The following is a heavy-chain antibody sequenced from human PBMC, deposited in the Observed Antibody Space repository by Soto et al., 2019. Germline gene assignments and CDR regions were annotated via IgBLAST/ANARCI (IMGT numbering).Heavy chain of an antibody. CDR1: GFTFDDYA. D-gene: IGHD5-12*01. V-gene: IGHV3-9*01. CDR2: ISWNSGSI. CDR3: ATVATHSYNWLDP. Sequence: GGSLRLSCAASGFTFDDYAMHWVRQAPGKGLEWVSGISWNSGSIGYADSVKGRFTISRDNAKNTVYLEMNSLRAEDTAVYYCATVATHSYNWLDPWGQGTLVTVSS. J-gene: IGHJ5*02.